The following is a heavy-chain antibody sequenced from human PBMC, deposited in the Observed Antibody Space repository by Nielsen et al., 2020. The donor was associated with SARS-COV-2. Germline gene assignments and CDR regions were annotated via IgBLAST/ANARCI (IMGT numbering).Heavy chain of an antibody. CDR1: GFTFTSYA. CDR3: TTLGYSYGLIDY. CDR2: ITGRGDTT. D-gene: IGHD5-18*01. J-gene: IGHJ4*02. Sequence: GESLKISCAASGFTFTSYAMSWVRQAPGKGLEWVSAITGRGDTTHYADSVKGRFIISRDNFKNTLDLQMNSLKTEDTAVYYCTTLGYSYGLIDYWGQGTLVTVSS. V-gene: IGHV3-23*01.